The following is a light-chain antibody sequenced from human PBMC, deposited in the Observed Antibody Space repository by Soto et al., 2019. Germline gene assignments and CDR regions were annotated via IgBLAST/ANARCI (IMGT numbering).Light chain of an antibody. CDR3: LLSYSGARLV. J-gene: IGLJ2*01. V-gene: IGLV7-46*01. Sequence: QAVVTQEASLTVSPGGTVTLTCGSNTGPVTSSHYPYWFQLKPGQAPRTLIYDTTNKHSWTPARFSGYLLGGKAALTLSGAQAEDEAEYYCLLSYSGARLVFGGGTKLTVL. CDR2: DTT. CDR1: TGPVTSSHY.